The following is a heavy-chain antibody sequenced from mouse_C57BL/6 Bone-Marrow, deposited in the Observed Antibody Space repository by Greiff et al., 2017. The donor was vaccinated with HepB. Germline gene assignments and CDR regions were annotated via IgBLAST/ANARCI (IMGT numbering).Heavy chain of an antibody. V-gene: IGHV1-52*01. CDR3: ARWDYGSSYDWYFDV. CDR1: GYTFTSYW. CDR2: IDPSDSET. Sequence: QVQLQQSGAELVRPGSSVKLSCKASGYTFTSYWMHWVKQRPIQGLEWIGNIDPSDSETHYNQKFKDKATLTVDKSSSTAYMQLSSLTSEDSAVYYCARWDYGSSYDWYFDVWGTGTTVTVSS. D-gene: IGHD1-1*01. J-gene: IGHJ1*03.